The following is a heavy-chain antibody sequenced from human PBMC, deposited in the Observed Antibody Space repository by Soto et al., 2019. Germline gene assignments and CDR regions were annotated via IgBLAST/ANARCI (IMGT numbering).Heavy chain of an antibody. Sequence: QALSLTSAISGDSVSTNSAACNLIRQSPSRGLEWLGRTYYRSKWYNNYAVSVKSRITINPDTSKNQFSLQLNSVTPKDTAVYYCARDFNWNFDYWGQGTLVTVSS. CDR1: GDSVSTNSAA. J-gene: IGHJ4*02. D-gene: IGHD1-20*01. CDR2: TYYRSKWYN. CDR3: ARDFNWNFDY. V-gene: IGHV6-1*01.